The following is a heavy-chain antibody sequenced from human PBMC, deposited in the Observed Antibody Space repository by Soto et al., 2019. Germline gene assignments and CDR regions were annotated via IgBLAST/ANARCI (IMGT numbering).Heavy chain of an antibody. Sequence: QVELQQSGPGLVKPSETLSLTCNVSGASMRSYSWTWMRLSPGKGLEWIGDIFYSGSSNLNPSLRSRLSISIDTSKNKFSLMLKSVTAADTAVYYCAGDLRCCGLDVWGQGTTVTVSS. D-gene: IGHD3-9*01. V-gene: IGHV4-59*01. CDR2: IFYSGSS. J-gene: IGHJ6*02. CDR3: AGDLRCCGLDV. CDR1: GASMRSYS.